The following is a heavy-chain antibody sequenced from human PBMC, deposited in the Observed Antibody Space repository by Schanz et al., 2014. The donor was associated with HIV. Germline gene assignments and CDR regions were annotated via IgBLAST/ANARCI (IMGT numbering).Heavy chain of an antibody. CDR3: AREYYSRNWNWFDP. CDR1: GFTFRNFG. Sequence: QEQLVESGGGVVHPGKSLRLSCAASGFTFRNFGMHWVRQAPGKGLEWVAVIWYDGTNINYADSVKGRFTVSRDNSKNMLYLQMNSLRAEDTAVYYCAREYYSRNWNWFDPWGQGTLVTVSS. CDR2: IWYDGTNI. V-gene: IGHV3-33*01. D-gene: IGHD6-13*01. J-gene: IGHJ5*02.